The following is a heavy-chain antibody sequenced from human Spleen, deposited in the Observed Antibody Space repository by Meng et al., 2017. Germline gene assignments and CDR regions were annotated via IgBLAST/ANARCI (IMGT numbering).Heavy chain of an antibody. CDR2: ISSSSSYI. V-gene: IGHV3-21*04. Sequence: GESLKISCAASGFTFSSYSMNWVRQAPGKELEWVSSISSSSSYIYYADSVKGRFTISRDNAKNSLYLQMNSLRAEDTAVYYCARDLRESIFGVVITGRDVWGQGTTVTVSS. CDR1: GFTFSSYS. D-gene: IGHD3-3*01. CDR3: ARDLRESIFGVVITGRDV. J-gene: IGHJ6*02.